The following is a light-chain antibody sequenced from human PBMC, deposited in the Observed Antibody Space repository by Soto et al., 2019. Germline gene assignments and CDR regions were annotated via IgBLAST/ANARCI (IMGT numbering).Light chain of an antibody. J-gene: IGLJ1*01. CDR1: SIDVGAYNY. V-gene: IGLV2-14*01. CDR2: EVG. Sequence: QSAMTQFASVSGSPGQSITISCTGTSIDVGAYNYVSWYQQHPDKAPKLLIYEVGNRPSGVSFRFSGSKSGNTASLTISGLHAEDEADYYCSSYTARGTRVFGTGTKVTVL. CDR3: SSYTARGTRV.